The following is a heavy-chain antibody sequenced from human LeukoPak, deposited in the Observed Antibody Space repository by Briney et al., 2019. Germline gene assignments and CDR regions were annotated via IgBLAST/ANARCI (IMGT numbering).Heavy chain of an antibody. CDR3: ARTYYDFWSGYYRPMLYFDY. CDR1: GYTFTSYA. J-gene: IGHJ4*02. CDR2: INAGNGNT. Sequence: ASVKVSCTASGYTFTSYAMHWVRQAPGQRLEWMGWINAGNGNTKYSQKFQGRVTITRDTSASTAYMELSSLRSEDTAVYYCARTYYDFWSGYYRPMLYFDYWGQGTLVTVSS. D-gene: IGHD3-3*01. V-gene: IGHV1-3*01.